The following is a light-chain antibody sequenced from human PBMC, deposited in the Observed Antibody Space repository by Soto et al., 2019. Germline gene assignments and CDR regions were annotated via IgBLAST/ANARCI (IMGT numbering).Light chain of an antibody. V-gene: IGKV4-1*01. J-gene: IGKJ3*01. CDR1: SNIKNY. CDR2: WAS. Sequence: DIVMTQSPDSLAVSLGERATINCKSSSNIKNYLSWYQQSPGQPPKLLISWASGRESGVPDRFSGSGSGTDFTLTISSLQAEDVATYYCHQFYANPFTFGPGTKVDIK. CDR3: HQFYANPFT.